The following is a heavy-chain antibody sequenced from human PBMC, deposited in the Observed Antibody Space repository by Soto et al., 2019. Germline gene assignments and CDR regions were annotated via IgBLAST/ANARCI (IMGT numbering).Heavy chain of an antibody. J-gene: IGHJ6*02. CDR2: INPSGGST. Sequence: ASVKVSCKASGYTFTSYYMHWVRQAPGQGLEWMGIINPSGGSTSYAQKFQGRVTMTRDTSTSTVYMELSSLRSEDTAVYYCARSVRKRGYSGYDRYYYYYYYGMDVWGQGTTVTVSS. CDR1: GYTFTSYY. CDR3: ARSVRKRGYSGYDRYYYYYYYGMDV. V-gene: IGHV1-46*01. D-gene: IGHD5-12*01.